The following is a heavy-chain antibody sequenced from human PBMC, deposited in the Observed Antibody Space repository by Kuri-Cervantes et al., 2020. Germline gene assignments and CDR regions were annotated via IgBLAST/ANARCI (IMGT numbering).Heavy chain of an antibody. CDR1: EGTFSSYA. CDR3: ARVSMVRGRFYYYMDV. Sequence: SVKVSCKASEGTFSSYAISWVRQAPGQGLEWMGGIIPIFGTANYAQKFQGRVTITTDESTSTAYMELSSLRSEDTAVYYCARVSMVRGRFYYYMDVWGKGTTVTVSS. J-gene: IGHJ6*03. D-gene: IGHD3-10*01. V-gene: IGHV1-69*05. CDR2: IIPIFGTA.